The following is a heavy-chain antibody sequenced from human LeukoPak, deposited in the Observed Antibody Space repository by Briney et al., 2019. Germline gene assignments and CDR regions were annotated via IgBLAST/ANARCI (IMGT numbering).Heavy chain of an antibody. Sequence: SETLSLTCTVSGGSISSYYWSWIRQPAGKGLEWIGRIYTSGSTNYNPSLKSRVTMSVDTSKNQFSLKLSSVTAADTAVYYCARDQTYYYDSSGPSWFDPWGQGTLVTVSS. CDR1: GGSISSYY. CDR3: ARDQTYYYDSSGPSWFDP. D-gene: IGHD3-22*01. J-gene: IGHJ5*02. CDR2: IYTSGST. V-gene: IGHV4-4*07.